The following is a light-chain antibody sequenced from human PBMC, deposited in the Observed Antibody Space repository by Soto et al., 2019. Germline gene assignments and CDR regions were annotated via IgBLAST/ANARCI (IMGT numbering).Light chain of an antibody. Sequence: QSVLTQPPSVSGTPGQRVTISCSGSSSHIGSRTVNWYQHLPGTAPKLLIYSNDQRPSGVPDRFSGSKSGTSASLAISGLQSEDEADYYCAAWDDGLNGRYVFGTGTKLTVL. CDR2: SND. V-gene: IGLV1-44*01. CDR1: SSHIGSRT. J-gene: IGLJ1*01. CDR3: AAWDDGLNGRYV.